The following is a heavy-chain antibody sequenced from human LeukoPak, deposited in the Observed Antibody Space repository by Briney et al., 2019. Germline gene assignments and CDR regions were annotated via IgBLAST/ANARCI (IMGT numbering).Heavy chain of an antibody. CDR1: GFTFSSYS. CDR2: ISSSSSYI. D-gene: IGHD6-19*01. J-gene: IGHJ6*02. V-gene: IGHV3-21*01. Sequence: GGSLRLSCAASGFTFSSYSMNWVRQAPGKGLEWVSSISSSSSYIYYADSVKGRFTISRDNAKNSLYLQMNSLRAEDTAVYYCARDPAGYSSGWYVYGMDVWGQGTTVTVSS. CDR3: ARDPAGYSSGWYVYGMDV.